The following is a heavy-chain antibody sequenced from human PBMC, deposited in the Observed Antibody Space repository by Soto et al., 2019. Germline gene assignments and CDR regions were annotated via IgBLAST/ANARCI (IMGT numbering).Heavy chain of an antibody. J-gene: IGHJ4*02. V-gene: IGHV2-70*17. Sequence: SGPTLVNPTQTLTLTCTVSGFSLSTSGMCVNWIRQPPGKALEWLARIDWDGGKFYSASLQTRLTIAKDTSKNQVVLTMINVDLVDTATYYCSRISYMSGWSYYFDYWGQGTLVTVSS. CDR1: GFSLSTSGMC. D-gene: IGHD6-19*01. CDR3: SRISYMSGWSYYFDY. CDR2: IDWDGGK.